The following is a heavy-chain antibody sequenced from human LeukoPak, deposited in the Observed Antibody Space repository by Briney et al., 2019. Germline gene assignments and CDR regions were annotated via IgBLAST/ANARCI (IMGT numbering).Heavy chain of an antibody. V-gene: IGHV3-74*01. Sequence: GGSLRLSCAASGFAFSSYWMHWVRQAPGKGLVWVSGISSDGSITSYADSVRGRFTISRDNAKNTLYVQMNSLSAEDTAVYYCVRFGSSGHYYYFDYWGQGALVTASS. D-gene: IGHD3-22*01. CDR1: GFAFSSYW. CDR2: ISSDGSIT. CDR3: VRFGSSGHYYYFDY. J-gene: IGHJ4*02.